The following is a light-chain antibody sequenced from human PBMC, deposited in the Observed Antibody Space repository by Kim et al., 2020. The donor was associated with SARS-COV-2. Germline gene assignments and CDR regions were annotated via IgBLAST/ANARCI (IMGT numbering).Light chain of an antibody. V-gene: IGKV1-5*03. J-gene: IGKJ1*01. CDR2: KAS. CDR3: QQYNSYTWT. Sequence: ASVGDRVTITCRASKSISSWLAWYQQKPGKAPKRLIYKASSLESGVPARFSGSGSGTEFTLTISSLQPDDFATYYCQQYNSYTWTFCQGTKVDIK. CDR1: KSISSW.